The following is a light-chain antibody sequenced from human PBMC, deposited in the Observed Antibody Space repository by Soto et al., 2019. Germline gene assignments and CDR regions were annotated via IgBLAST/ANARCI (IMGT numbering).Light chain of an antibody. CDR1: QSISSY. Sequence: DIQMTQSPSSLSASVGDRVTITCRASQSISSYLNWYQQKPGKAPKLLIYAASSLQSGFPSRFSGSGSGTDFTPTISILQPEDFATYYCQQSYSTPITFGQGTRLEIK. J-gene: IGKJ5*01. CDR2: AAS. CDR3: QQSYSTPIT. V-gene: IGKV1-39*01.